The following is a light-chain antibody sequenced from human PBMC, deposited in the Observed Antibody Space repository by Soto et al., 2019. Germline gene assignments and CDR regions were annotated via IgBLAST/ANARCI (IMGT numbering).Light chain of an antibody. V-gene: IGLV1-51*02. CDR2: ENN. Sequence: QPVLTQPPSVSAAPGQTVTISCSGSSSDIGRNYVSWYQHLPGTAPKLLIYENNKRPSGIPDRLSGSKSGSTATLGITGLQTGDEADYYCGTWDSSLTTYVFGPGTKLTVL. CDR1: SSDIGRNY. CDR3: GTWDSSLTTYV. J-gene: IGLJ1*01.